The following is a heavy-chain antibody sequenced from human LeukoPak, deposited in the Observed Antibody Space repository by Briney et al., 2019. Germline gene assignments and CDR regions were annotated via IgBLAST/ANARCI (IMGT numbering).Heavy chain of an antibody. J-gene: IGHJ4*02. CDR1: GFTLSSNW. V-gene: IGHV3-74*01. CDR2: IYSDGSRT. CDR3: ARDYSNSVQFDY. D-gene: IGHD4-11*01. Sequence: PGGSLRLSCAGSGFTLSSNWMHWVRQGPGKGLVWVSRIYSDGSRTNYADSVKGRFTISGDNAKNTLYLQMNSLRAEDTAVYYCARDYSNSVQFDYWGQGTLVTVSS.